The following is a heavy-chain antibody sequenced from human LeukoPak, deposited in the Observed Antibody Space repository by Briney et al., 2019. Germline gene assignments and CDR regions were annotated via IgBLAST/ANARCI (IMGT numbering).Heavy chain of an antibody. J-gene: IGHJ4*02. Sequence: PGGSLRLSCAASGFTFSSYGMHWVRQAPGKGLEWVAFIRYDGSNKYYADSVRGRFTISRDNAKNTLYLQMNSLRAEDTAVYYCARTYDFWSGSQYYFDSWGQGTLVTVSS. CDR3: ARTYDFWSGSQYYFDS. CDR2: IRYDGSNK. CDR1: GFTFSSYG. V-gene: IGHV3-30*02. D-gene: IGHD3-3*01.